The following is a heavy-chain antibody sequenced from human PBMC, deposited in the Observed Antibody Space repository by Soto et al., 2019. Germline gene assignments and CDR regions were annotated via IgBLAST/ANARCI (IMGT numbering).Heavy chain of an antibody. CDR3: ARVGAIFGVVIRYFDL. D-gene: IGHD3-3*01. V-gene: IGHV3-11*01. J-gene: IGHJ2*01. CDR1: EFTFSDYY. CDR2: ISSSGSTI. Sequence: PGGSLRLSCAASEFTFSDYYMSWIRQAPGKGLEWVSYISSSGSTIYYADSVKGRFTISRDNAKNSLYLQMNSLRAEDTAVYYCARVGAIFGVVIRYFDLWGRGTLVTVSS.